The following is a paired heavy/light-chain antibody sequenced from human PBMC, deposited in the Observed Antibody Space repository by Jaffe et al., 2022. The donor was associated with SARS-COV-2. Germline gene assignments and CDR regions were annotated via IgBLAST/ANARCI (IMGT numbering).Heavy chain of an antibody. CDR2: IKHDGSFT. D-gene: IGHD5-18*01. Sequence: EVHLEESGGGLVRRGGSLRLSCAASGFTFGSYWMHWVRQGPGKGLEWVARIKHDGSFTIYADSVKGRFTISRDNAKNTLYLQMNSLRTDDTAVYYCVREAWRYSFANWGQGTMVTVSS. J-gene: IGHJ3*01. CDR1: GFTFGSYW. CDR3: VREAWRYSFAN. V-gene: IGHV3-74*01.
Light chain of an antibody. CDR1: SSDVGGYDS. CDR3: NSYADNNIGT. V-gene: IGLV2-8*01. J-gene: IGLJ2*01. CDR2: DVN. Sequence: QSALTQPPSASGSPGQSVTISCTGTSSDVGGYDSVSWYQQRPGKAPTLIIYDVNKRPSGVPDRFSASKSGNTASLTVSGLQADDEAVYYCNSYADNNIGTLGGGTKLTVL.